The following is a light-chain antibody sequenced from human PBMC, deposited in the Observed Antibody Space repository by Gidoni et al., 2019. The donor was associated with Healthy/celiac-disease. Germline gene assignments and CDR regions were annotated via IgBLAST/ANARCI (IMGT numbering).Light chain of an antibody. CDR2: AAS. CDR1: QGIRSY. CDR3: QQLNSYPVT. Sequence: IHLTQSPSSLSASVGDRVPITCRASQGIRSYLDWYQQKPGKPPKLLIYAASTLQSGVPSRFSGSGSGTDFTLTISSLQPEDFATYYCQQLNSYPVTFGQXTRLEIK. V-gene: IGKV1-9*01. J-gene: IGKJ5*01.